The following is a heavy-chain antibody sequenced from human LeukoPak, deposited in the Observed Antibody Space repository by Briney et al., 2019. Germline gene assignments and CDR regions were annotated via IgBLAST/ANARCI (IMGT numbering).Heavy chain of an antibody. J-gene: IGHJ5*02. CDR2: IYYSGST. Sequence: SETLSLTCTVSGGSISSYYWSWIRQPPGKGLEWIGYIYYSGSTNYNPSLKSRVTMSVDTSKNQFSLKLSSVTAADTAVYYCARSYSGSYYVWFDPWGQGTLVTVSS. D-gene: IGHD1-26*01. CDR1: GGSISSYY. V-gene: IGHV4-59*12. CDR3: ARSYSGSYYVWFDP.